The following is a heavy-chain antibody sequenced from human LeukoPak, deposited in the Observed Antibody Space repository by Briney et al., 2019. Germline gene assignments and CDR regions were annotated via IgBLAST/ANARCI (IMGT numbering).Heavy chain of an antibody. CDR2: ISGSGGST. V-gene: IGHV3-23*01. CDR1: GFTFSSYG. CDR3: AKDYVWGSYRFGYFDY. D-gene: IGHD3-16*02. Sequence: PGGSLRHSCAASGFTFSSYGKSWVRQAPGKGLEWVSAISGSGGSTYYADSVKGRFTISRDNSKNTLYLQMNSLRAEDTAVYYCAKDYVWGSYRFGYFDYWGQGTLVTVSS. J-gene: IGHJ4*02.